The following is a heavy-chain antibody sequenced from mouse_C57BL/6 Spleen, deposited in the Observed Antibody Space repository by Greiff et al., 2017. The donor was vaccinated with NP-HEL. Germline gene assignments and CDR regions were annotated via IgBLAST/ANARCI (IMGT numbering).Heavy chain of an antibody. D-gene: IGHD1-1*01. J-gene: IGHJ1*03. CDR3: ARGGSYYDGSGLPWYFDV. CDR1: GFTFSDYG. CDR2: ISSGSSTI. Sequence: EVMLVESGGGLVKPGGSLKLSCAASGFTFSDYGMHWVRQAPEKGLERVAYISSGSSTIYYADTVKGRFTISRDNAKNTLFLQMTSLRSEDTVVDYCARGGSYYDGSGLPWYFDVWGTGTTVTVSS. V-gene: IGHV5-17*01.